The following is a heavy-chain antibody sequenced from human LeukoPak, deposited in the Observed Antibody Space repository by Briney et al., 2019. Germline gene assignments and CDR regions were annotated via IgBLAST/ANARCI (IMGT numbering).Heavy chain of an antibody. D-gene: IGHD2-2*01. CDR1: GYTFTSYG. CDR2: ISAYNGNT. J-gene: IGHJ6*03. CDR3: ARQGRSSTSCYYYYYYMDV. V-gene: IGHV1-18*01. Sequence: ASVKVSCKASGYTFTSYGISWVRQAPGQGLEWMGWISAYNGNTNYAQKLQGRVTMTTDTSTSTAHMELRSLRSDDTAVYYCARQGRSSTSCYYYYYYMDVWGKGTTVTVSS.